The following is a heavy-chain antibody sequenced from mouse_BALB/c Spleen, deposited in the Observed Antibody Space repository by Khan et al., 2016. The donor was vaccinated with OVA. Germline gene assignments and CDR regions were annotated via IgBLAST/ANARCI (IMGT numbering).Heavy chain of an antibody. CDR3: ARMVGK. CDR2: IDTPNGNT. CDR1: GLTFKDTY. D-gene: IGHD2-3*01. J-gene: IGHJ2*01. V-gene: IGHV14-3*02. Sequence: EVQLLESGAELVKPGATVKLSCTASGLTFKDTYMHWLKQSPEKGLEWIGRIDTPNGNTKYAPKFQGKATITADTSSNTAYLQLSSLTSEDTAFYYGARMVGKWGQGTTVTVSA.